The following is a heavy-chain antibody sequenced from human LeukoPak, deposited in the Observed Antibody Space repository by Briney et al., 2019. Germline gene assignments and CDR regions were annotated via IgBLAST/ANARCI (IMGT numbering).Heavy chain of an antibody. CDR3: ARDSADSGWLDY. Sequence: GGSLRLSCAASGFTFSRYEMNWVRQAPGKGLEWVSYISSSRSPIYFADSLNGQFTISIHNVKNSLHLQINNLRPEDTAVYYCARDSADSGWLDYWGQGTLVTVSS. CDR2: ISSSRSPI. CDR1: GFTFSRYE. D-gene: IGHD6-19*01. V-gene: IGHV3-48*03. J-gene: IGHJ4*02.